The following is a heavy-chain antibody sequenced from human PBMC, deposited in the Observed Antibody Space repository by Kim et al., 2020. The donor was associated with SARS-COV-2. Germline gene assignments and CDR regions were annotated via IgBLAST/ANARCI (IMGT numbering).Heavy chain of an antibody. CDR1: GGTFSSYA. Sequence: SVKVYCKASGGTFSSYAISWVRQAPGQGLEWMGGIIPIYGTANYAQKFQGRVTITADESTSTDYMELRSPSAEDTDVYYCARGNMEKYYYYYGIEVWG. J-gene: IGHJ6*02. V-gene: IGHV1-69*13. CDR3: ARGNMEKYYYYYGIEV. CDR2: IIPIYGTA. D-gene: IGHD1-1*01.